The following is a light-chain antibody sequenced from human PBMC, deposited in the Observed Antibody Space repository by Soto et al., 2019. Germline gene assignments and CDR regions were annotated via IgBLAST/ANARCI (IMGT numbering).Light chain of an antibody. CDR3: QKSYSIPWT. CDR2: VAS. V-gene: IGKV1-39*01. Sequence: DIQMTQSPSSLSASVGDRVTITCRASQSISNYLNWYQQKPGKPPKLLIYVASSLQSGVPSRFSGTGPRRDFTPTISSLKPEDFATYYCQKSYSIPWTFGQGTKVHI. J-gene: IGKJ1*01. CDR1: QSISNY.